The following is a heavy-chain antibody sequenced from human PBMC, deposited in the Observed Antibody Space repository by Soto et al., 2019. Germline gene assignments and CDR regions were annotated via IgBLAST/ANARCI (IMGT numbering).Heavy chain of an antibody. CDR2: IYYSGGT. CDR1: GDSSSRSTHY. D-gene: IGHD3-10*01. CDR3: ARQGLGSTGAVRATYAMDV. J-gene: IGHJ6*02. Sequence: SETLSLTCTVSGDSSSRSTHYWGWIRQTPGKGLEWIGSIYYSGGTYYNPSLKSRVTMSVDSSKNQFSLRLTSVTAADTAVYYCARQGLGSTGAVRATYAMDVWGQGTTVTVSS. V-gene: IGHV4-39*01.